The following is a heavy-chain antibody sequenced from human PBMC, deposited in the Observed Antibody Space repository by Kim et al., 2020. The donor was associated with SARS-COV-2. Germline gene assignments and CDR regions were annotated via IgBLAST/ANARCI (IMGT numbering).Heavy chain of an antibody. CDR2: INHSGST. CDR3: ARGYYYDSSGYLRGCFDY. D-gene: IGHD3-22*01. J-gene: IGHJ4*01. CDR1: GGSFSGYY. V-gene: IGHV4-34*01. Sequence: SETLSLTCAVYGGSFSGYYWSWIRQPPGKGLEWIGEINHSGSTNYNPSLKSRVTISVDTSKNQFSLKLSSVTAADTAVYYCARGYYYDSSGYLRGCFDY.